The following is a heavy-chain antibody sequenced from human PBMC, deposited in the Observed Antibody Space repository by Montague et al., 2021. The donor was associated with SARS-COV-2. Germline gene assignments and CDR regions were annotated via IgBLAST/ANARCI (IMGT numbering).Heavy chain of an antibody. J-gene: IGHJ4*02. CDR3: ARAKQWLVSRSFDY. CDR2: IYYSGST. V-gene: IGHV4-59*01. CDR1: GGSISSYY. D-gene: IGHD6-19*01. Sequence: SETLSLTCTVPGGSISSYYWSWIRQPPGKGLEWIGYIYYSGSTNYNPSLKSRVTISVDTSKNQFSLKLSSVTAADTAVYYCARAKQWLVSRSFDYWGQGTLVTVSS.